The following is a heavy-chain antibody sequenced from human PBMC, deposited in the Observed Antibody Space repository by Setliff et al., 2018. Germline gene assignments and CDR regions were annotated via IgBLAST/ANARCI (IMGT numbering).Heavy chain of an antibody. CDR2: IYYSGST. D-gene: IGHD2-8*01. J-gene: IGHJ6*02. V-gene: IGHV4-39*07. CDR3: ARDRQYCTSLSCLNSYFYYYAMDF. Sequence: TSETLSLTCTVSGGSISSSSYYWGWIRQPPGKGLEWTGSIYYSGSTYYTPSLKSRVAISVDRSKNQFSLHLSSVTAADTAVYYCARDRQYCTSLSCLNSYFYYYAMDFWGQGTTVTVSS. CDR1: GGSISSSSYY.